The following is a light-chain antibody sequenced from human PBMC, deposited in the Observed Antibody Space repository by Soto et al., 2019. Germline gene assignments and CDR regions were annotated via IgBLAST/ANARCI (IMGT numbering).Light chain of an antibody. CDR1: QSVSSY. V-gene: IGKV3-11*01. CDR2: DAS. Sequence: EIVLTQSPATLSLSPGERATLSCRASQSVSSYLAWYQQKPGQAPRLLIYDASNRATGIPARVSGSGSGTDFTLTIRSPEPEDFAVYYCQQRSTWPPSITFGQGTRLEIK. J-gene: IGKJ5*01. CDR3: QQRSTWPPSIT.